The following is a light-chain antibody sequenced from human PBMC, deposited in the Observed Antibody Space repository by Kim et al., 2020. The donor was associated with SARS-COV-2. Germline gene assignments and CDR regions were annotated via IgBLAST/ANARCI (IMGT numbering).Light chain of an antibody. V-gene: IGLV6-57*03. CDR2: EDN. J-gene: IGLJ1*01. Sequence: GKTVTSSCTRSGGSIASNYVQWYQQRPGSAPTTVIYEDNQRPSGVPDRFSGSIDSSSNSASLTISGLKTEDEADYYCQSYDSSNYVFGTGTKVTVL. CDR3: QSYDSSNYV. CDR1: GGSIASNY.